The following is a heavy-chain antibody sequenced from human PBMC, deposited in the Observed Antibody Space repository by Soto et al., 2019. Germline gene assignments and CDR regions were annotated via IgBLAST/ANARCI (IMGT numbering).Heavy chain of an antibody. CDR1: GGSFSGYY. Sequence: QVQLQQWGAGLLKPSETLSLTCAVYGGSFSGYYWSWIRQPPGKGLEWIGEINHSGSTNYNPSLKSRVTISVDTSKNQFSLKLSSVTAAATAVYYCARGPGYCSGGSCYSGGGAFDIWGQGTMVTVSS. CDR2: INHSGST. CDR3: ARGPGYCSGGSCYSGGGAFDI. D-gene: IGHD2-15*01. J-gene: IGHJ3*02. V-gene: IGHV4-34*01.